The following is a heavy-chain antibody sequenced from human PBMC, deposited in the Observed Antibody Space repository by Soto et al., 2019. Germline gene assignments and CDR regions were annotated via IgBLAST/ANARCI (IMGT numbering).Heavy chain of an antibody. CDR1: GGTFSTHA. CDR2: IIPISGTT. V-gene: IGHV1-69*13. CDR3: ARGYCSGGNCYSGMDV. J-gene: IGHJ6*02. Sequence: SVKVSCKASGGTFSTHAIIWVLEAPGHGLEWMGGIIPISGTTYYTQKFQGRVTITADEPTSTAFMELSSLKSEDTAVFYCARGYCSGGNCYSGMDVWGQGTMVTVSS. D-gene: IGHD2-15*01.